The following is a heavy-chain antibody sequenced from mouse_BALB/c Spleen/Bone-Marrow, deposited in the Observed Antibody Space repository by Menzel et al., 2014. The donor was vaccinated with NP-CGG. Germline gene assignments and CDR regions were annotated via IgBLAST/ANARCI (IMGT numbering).Heavy chain of an antibody. CDR1: GFSLTSYG. CDR2: IWSGGST. Sequence: QVQLQQSGPGLVQPSQSLSITCTVSGFSLTSYGVHWVRQSPGKGLEWLGVIWSGGSTDYNAAFISRLSVSKDNSKSQVFVKMNSLQANDTAIYYCARNSHYYGYYYAMDYWGQGTSVTVSS. CDR3: ARNSHYYGYYYAMDY. D-gene: IGHD1-2*01. V-gene: IGHV2-2*02. J-gene: IGHJ4*01.